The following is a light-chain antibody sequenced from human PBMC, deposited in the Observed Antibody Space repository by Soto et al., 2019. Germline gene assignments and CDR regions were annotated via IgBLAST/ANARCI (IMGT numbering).Light chain of an antibody. V-gene: IGKV3-15*01. CDR2: GAS. CDR3: HQYDNSPQT. Sequence: EIVMTQSPVTLSVSPWERATLSCRASQSVSSNLAWYQHRPGQAPRLLIFGASARATGVPARFSGGGSGTEFTLTISRLEPEDFAVYYCHQYDNSPQTFGQGTKVDIK. J-gene: IGKJ1*01. CDR1: QSVSSN.